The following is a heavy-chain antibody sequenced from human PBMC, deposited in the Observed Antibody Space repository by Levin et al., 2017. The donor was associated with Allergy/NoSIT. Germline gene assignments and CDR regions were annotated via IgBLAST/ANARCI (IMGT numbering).Heavy chain of an antibody. D-gene: IGHD5-12*01. CDR2: IYHSGST. CDR3: ARETGGDSGYGPFDF. J-gene: IGHJ4*02. CDR1: GGSISSGGYS. Sequence: SQTLSLTCAVSGGSISSGGYSWSWIRQPPGKGLEWIGYIYHSGSTYYNPSLKSRVTISVDTFKNQFSLKLSSMTAADTALYYCARETGGDSGYGPFDFWGQGTLVTVSS. V-gene: IGHV4-30-2*01.